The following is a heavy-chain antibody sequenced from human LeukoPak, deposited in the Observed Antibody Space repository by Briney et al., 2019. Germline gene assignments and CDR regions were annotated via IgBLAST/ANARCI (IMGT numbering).Heavy chain of an antibody. D-gene: IGHD3-22*01. Sequence: PSETLSLTCAVYGGSFSGYYWSWIRQPPGKGLEWIGEINHSGSTNYNPSLKSRVTISVDTSKNQFSLKLSSVTAADTAVYYCARKDSSGSTDAFDIWGQGTMVTVSS. V-gene: IGHV4-34*01. CDR2: INHSGST. CDR1: GGSFSGYY. J-gene: IGHJ3*02. CDR3: ARKDSSGSTDAFDI.